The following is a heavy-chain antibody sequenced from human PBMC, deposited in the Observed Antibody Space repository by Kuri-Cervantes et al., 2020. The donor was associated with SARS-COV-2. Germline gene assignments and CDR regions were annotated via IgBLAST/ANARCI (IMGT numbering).Heavy chain of an antibody. D-gene: IGHD4-17*01. CDR2: ISSSGSTI. CDR3: ARAPTVTLDY. V-gene: IGHV3-48*03. Sequence: GGSLRLSCAASGFTFSSYEMNWVRQAPGKGLEWVSYISSSGSTIYYADSVKGRFTTSRDNAKNSLYLQMNSLRAEDTAVYYCARAPTVTLDYWGQGTLVTVSS. CDR1: GFTFSSYE. J-gene: IGHJ4*02.